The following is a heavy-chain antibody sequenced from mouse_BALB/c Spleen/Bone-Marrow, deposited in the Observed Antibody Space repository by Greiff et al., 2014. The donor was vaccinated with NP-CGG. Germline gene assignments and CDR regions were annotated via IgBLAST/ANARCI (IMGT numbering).Heavy chain of an antibody. CDR3: ARRRDGAKCFGY. V-gene: IGHV1S34*01. CDR1: GYSFTGYY. J-gene: IGHJ2*01. D-gene: IGHD1-1*02. CDR2: ISCYNGAS. Sequence: VVKTGASVKISCKASGYSFTGYYMHWIKQSHGKSLEWIGYISCYNGASGYNQKFKGKATFTVDTSSTIAYMQFRSRTSEGSAVYCCARRRDGAKCFGYGGQGTALTVAA.